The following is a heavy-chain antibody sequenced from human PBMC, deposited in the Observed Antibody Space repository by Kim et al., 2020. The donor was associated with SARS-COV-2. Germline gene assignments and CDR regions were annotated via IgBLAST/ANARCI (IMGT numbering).Heavy chain of an antibody. CDR1: GFTFSSYA. J-gene: IGHJ3*02. V-gene: IGHV3-23*01. D-gene: IGHD1-26*01. CDR3: AKDCRDSGRYDDAFDI. Sequence: GGSLRLSCAASGFTFSSYAMSWVRQAPGKGLEWVSAISGSGGSTYYADSVKGRFTISRDNSKNTLYLQMNSLRAEDTAVYYCAKDCRDSGRYDDAFDIWGQGTMVTVSS. CDR2: ISGSGGST.